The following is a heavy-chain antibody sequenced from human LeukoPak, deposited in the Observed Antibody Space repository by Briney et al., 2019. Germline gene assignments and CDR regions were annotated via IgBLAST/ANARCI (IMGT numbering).Heavy chain of an antibody. Sequence: VASVNVSCKASGYTLTELSMHWLRQAPGKGLEWKGGFDPEDGETIYAQKFQGRVTMTEDTSTDTAYMELSSLRSEDTAVYYCATVPRGYWGQGTLVTVSS. CDR1: GYTLTELS. CDR2: FDPEDGET. CDR3: ATVPRGY. D-gene: IGHD7-27*01. V-gene: IGHV1-24*01. J-gene: IGHJ4*02.